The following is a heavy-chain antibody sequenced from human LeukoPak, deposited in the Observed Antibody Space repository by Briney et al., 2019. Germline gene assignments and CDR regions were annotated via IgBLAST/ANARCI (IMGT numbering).Heavy chain of an antibody. CDR2: ISGSGGST. CDR1: GFTFSSYA. J-gene: IGHJ4*02. V-gene: IGHV3-23*01. D-gene: IGHD2/OR15-2a*01. Sequence: GGSLRLSCAASGFTFSSYAMSWVRQAPGKGLEWVSGISGSGGSTYHADSVKGRFTISRDNAKNTLYLQMNSLRAEDTAVYYCARDWFHAIDYWGQGTLVTVSS. CDR3: ARDWFHAIDY.